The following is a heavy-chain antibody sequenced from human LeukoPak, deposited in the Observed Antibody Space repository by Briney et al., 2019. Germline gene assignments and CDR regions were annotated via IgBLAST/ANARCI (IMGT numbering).Heavy chain of an antibody. D-gene: IGHD3-22*01. V-gene: IGHV3-15*01. CDR1: GFTFSNAW. CDR3: TTDAFNYDSSGYYYVY. J-gene: IGHJ4*02. Sequence: PGGSLRLSCAASGFTFSNAWMSWVRQAPGKGLEWVGRIKGKTDGGTTDYAAPVKGRFTISRDDSKNTLYLRMNSLKTEDTAVYYCTTDAFNYDSSGYYYVYWGQGTLVTVSS. CDR2: IKGKTDGGTT.